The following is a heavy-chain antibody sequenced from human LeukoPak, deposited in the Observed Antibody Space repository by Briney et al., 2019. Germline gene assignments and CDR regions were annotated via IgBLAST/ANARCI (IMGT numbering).Heavy chain of an antibody. D-gene: IGHD2-15*01. CDR3: AKTPVVEEYYFDY. CDR1: GFTFSSDA. J-gene: IGHJ4*02. V-gene: IGHV3-23*01. CDR2: ISGSGGST. Sequence: PGGSLRLSCAASGFTFSSDAMSWVRQAPGKGLEWVSAISGSGGSTYYADSVKGRFTISRDNSKNTLYLQMNSLRAEDTAVYYCAKTPVVEEYYFDYWGQGTLVTVSS.